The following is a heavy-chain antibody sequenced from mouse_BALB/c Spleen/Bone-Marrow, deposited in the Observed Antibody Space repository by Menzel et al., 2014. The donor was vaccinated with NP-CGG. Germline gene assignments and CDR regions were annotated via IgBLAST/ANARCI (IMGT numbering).Heavy chain of an antibody. Sequence: EVQLQQSGPGLVKPSQSLSLTCSVTGYSITSGYYWNWIRQFPGNKLKWMGYISYDGSNNYNPSLKNRISITRDTSKNQFFLKLNSVTTEDTATYYCARGGYDGRGFAYWGQGTLVTVSA. D-gene: IGHD2-14*01. CDR1: GYSITSGYY. CDR2: ISYDGSN. J-gene: IGHJ3*01. CDR3: ARGGYDGRGFAY. V-gene: IGHV3-6*02.